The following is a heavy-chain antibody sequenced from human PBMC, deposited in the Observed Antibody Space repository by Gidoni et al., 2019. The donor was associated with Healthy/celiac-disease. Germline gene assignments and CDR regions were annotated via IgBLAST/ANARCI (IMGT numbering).Heavy chain of an antibody. CDR1: GGSISSSRYY. CDR3: ARDYLDYYDSRLTTMGDFWYFDL. CDR2: NYYSGST. Sequence: QLQLQESVPGLVKPSETLSLTCTVSGGSISSSRYYWGWIRQPPGKGLEWIGSNYYSGSTYYNPSLKSRVTISVDTSKNQFSLKLSSVTAADTAVYYCARDYLDYYDSRLTTMGDFWYFDLWGRGTLVTVSS. V-gene: IGHV4-39*07. J-gene: IGHJ2*01. D-gene: IGHD3-22*01.